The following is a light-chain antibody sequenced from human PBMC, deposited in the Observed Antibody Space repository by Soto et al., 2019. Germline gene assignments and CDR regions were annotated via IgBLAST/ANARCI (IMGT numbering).Light chain of an antibody. J-gene: IGLJ1*01. V-gene: IGLV2-14*01. Sequence: QSALTQPASVSGSPGQSITISCPGTSSDVGGYNFVSWYQQHPDKAPKLMIYDVTNRPSGVSNRFSGSKSGNTASLTISGLMLKEEAIYFCSSFTRISASVFGSEPKVTFL. CDR2: DVT. CDR3: SSFTRISASV. CDR1: SSDVGGYNF.